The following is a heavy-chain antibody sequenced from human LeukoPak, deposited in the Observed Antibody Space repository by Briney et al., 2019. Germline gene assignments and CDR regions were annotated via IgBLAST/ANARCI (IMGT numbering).Heavy chain of an antibody. CDR3: ARGGRYCSSTSCYTYNWFDP. V-gene: IGHV4-34*01. Sequence: SSETLFLTCAVYGGSFSGYYWSWIRQPPGKGLEWIGEINHSGSTNYNPSLKGRVTISVDTSKNQFSLKLSSVTAADTAVYYCARGGRYCSSTSCYTYNWFDPWGQGTLVTVSS. CDR1: GGSFSGYY. D-gene: IGHD2-2*02. J-gene: IGHJ5*02. CDR2: INHSGST.